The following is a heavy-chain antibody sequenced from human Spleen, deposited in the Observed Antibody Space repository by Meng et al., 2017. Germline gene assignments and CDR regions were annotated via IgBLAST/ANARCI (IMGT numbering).Heavy chain of an antibody. J-gene: IGHJ4*02. Sequence: QVQLQESGPGLVKPSQTLSLTCTVSGDSISSHDYYWSWIRQPPGRCVEWIGYIYYSESNYYNPSHTSRLTILLATSKKQFSMRLKSVTAADTAVYYGASFDHIPRRNYFDYWGQGTLVTVSS. CDR1: GDSISSHDYY. CDR2: IYYSESN. V-gene: IGHV4-30-4*01. D-gene: IGHD2-21*01. CDR3: ASFDHIPRRNYFDY.